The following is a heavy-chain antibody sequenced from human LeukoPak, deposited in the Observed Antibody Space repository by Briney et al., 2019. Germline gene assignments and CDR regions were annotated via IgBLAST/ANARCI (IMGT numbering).Heavy chain of an antibody. CDR1: GYSFSSYW. V-gene: IGHV5-51*01. CDR3: ARQVGSGGYARFDS. J-gene: IGHJ5*01. D-gene: IGHD1-26*01. CDR2: MYPGDSET. Sequence: GESLKISCKGSGYSFSSYWIGWVRQMPEKGLEWMGIMYPGDSETRYSPSVQGRVTISADKSISTAYLQWSSLKASDTAMYYCARQVGSGGYARFDSWGQGTLVTVSS.